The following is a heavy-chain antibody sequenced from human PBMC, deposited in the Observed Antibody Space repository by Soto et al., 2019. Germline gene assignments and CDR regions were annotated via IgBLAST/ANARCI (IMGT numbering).Heavy chain of an antibody. J-gene: IGHJ6*02. CDR3: ASAGYGDYASGMDV. Sequence: LGESLKISCKGSGYTFTNYWIGWARQMPGKGLEWMGIIYPGDSDTRYSPSFQGHVTISVDKSISTAYLQWSTLKASDTAMYYCASAGYGDYASGMDVWGQGTTVTVSS. CDR1: GYTFTNYW. D-gene: IGHD4-17*01. V-gene: IGHV5-51*01. CDR2: IYPGDSDT.